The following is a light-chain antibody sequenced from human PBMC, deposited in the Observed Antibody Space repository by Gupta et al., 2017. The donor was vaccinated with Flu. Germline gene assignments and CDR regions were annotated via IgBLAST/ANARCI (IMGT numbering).Light chain of an antibody. CDR2: VVI. CDR3: SSYRRTTTTVE. V-gene: IGLV2-14*03. J-gene: IGLJ3*02. Sequence: QSALPQPASGSGSPGQLIAISYSLTVSDVRGYNFVTCYHQRPGEPPKLIIHVVIDRPSGVFSRLFGSKSGDKDSLTTSGLQPEDAAYYYCSSYRRTTTTVEFGGGTKLTVL. CDR1: VSDVRGYNF.